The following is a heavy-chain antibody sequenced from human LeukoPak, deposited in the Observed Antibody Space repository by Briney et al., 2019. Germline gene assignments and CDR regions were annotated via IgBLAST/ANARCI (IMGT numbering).Heavy chain of an antibody. CDR2: IYPGDFDT. D-gene: IGHD2-2*01. CDR1: GYIFTNYW. Sequence: GESLKISCKGPGYIFTNYWIGWVRQLPGKGLEWMGIIYPGDFDTRYSPSFQGQVTISADNSISTAYLQWNSLKASDTAMYYCARRSGYVDYWGQGTLVTVSS. V-gene: IGHV5-51*01. J-gene: IGHJ4*02. CDR3: ARRSGYVDY.